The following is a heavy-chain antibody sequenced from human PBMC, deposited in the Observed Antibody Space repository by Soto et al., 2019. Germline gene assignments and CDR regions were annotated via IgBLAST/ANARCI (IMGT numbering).Heavy chain of an antibody. J-gene: IGHJ4*02. CDR2: IYYSGST. D-gene: IGHD6-19*01. CDR3: ATRFPSSGWYPDIFDY. CDR1: GGSISSGDYY. Sequence: SETLSLTCTASGGSISSGDYYWSWIRQPPGKGLEWIGYIYYSGSTYYNPSLKSRVTVSVDTSKNQFSLKLSSVTAADTAVYYCATRFPSSGWYPDIFDYWGQGTLVTVSS. V-gene: IGHV4-30-4*01.